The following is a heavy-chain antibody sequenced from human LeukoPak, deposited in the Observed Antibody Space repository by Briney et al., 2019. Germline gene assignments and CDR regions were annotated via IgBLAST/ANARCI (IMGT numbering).Heavy chain of an antibody. CDR2: ISGSGGST. V-gene: IGHV3-23*01. CDR3: AKVRYPVLRYFDWLSSYFDY. J-gene: IGHJ4*02. CDR1: GFTFSSYA. D-gene: IGHD3-9*01. Sequence: GGSLRLSCAASGFTFSSYAMSWVRQAPGKGLEWVSAISGSGGSTYYADSVKGRFTIPRDNSKNTLYLQRNSLRAEDTAVYYCAKVRYPVLRYFDWLSSYFDYWGQGTLVTVSS.